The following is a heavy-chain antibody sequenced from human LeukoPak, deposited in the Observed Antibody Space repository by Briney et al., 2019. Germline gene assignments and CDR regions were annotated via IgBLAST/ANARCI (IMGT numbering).Heavy chain of an antibody. J-gene: IGHJ3*02. CDR1: GGSISSSNYY. D-gene: IGHD5-18*01. CDR2: IYYSGSS. V-gene: IGHV4-39*01. CDR3: ARHRTAMVADAFDI. Sequence: PSETLSLTCTVSGGSISSSNYYWGWIRQPPGKGREGIVSIYYSGSSYYNPYLKRGVTISVVTSKNQFSLKLSSVTAADTAVYYCARHRTAMVADAFDIWGQGTMVTVSS.